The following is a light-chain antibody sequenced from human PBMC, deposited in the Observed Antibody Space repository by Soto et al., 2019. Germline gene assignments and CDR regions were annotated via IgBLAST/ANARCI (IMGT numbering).Light chain of an antibody. CDR3: QQRSSWPIT. Sequence: EIVLPQSQATLSLSPGARATLSCRASQSVSRYLAWYQQNPGQAPRLLIYDASNRATGIPARFSGSGSGTDFTLTISSLEPEDFAVYYCQQRSSWPITFGQGTRLEIK. J-gene: IGKJ5*01. CDR2: DAS. CDR1: QSVSRY. V-gene: IGKV3-11*01.